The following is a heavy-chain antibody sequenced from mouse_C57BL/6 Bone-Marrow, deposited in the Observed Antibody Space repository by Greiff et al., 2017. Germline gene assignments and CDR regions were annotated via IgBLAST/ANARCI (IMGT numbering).Heavy chain of an antibody. D-gene: IGHD3-1*01. CDR2: IYPGSGST. CDR1: GYTFTSYW. J-gene: IGHJ4*01. CDR3: ASTYRDYAMDY. Sequence: QVQLQQPGAELVKPGASVKMSCKASGYTFTSYWITWVKQRPGQGLEWIGDIYPGSGSTNYNDKFKSKATLTVDTSSSTAYMQLSSLTSEDAAVYYCASTYRDYAMDYWGQGTSVTVSS. V-gene: IGHV1-55*01.